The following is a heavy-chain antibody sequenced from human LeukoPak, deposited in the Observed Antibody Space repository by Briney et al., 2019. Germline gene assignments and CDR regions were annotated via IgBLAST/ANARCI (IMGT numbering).Heavy chain of an antibody. J-gene: IGHJ4*02. CDR2: ISSSGTTI. CDR1: GFTFSDYY. Sequence: GGSLRLSCAASGFTFSDYYMSWIRQAPGKGLEWLSYISSSGTTIYYADSVKGRFTISRDNAKNSLYLQMNSLRAEDTAVYYCARKGYNWNDDYWGQGTLVTVSP. V-gene: IGHV3-11*01. CDR3: ARKGYNWNDDY. D-gene: IGHD1-20*01.